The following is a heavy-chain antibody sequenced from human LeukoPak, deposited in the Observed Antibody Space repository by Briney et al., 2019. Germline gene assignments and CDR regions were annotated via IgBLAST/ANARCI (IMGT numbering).Heavy chain of an antibody. CDR1: GYTFTSYH. D-gene: IGHD2-8*01. J-gene: IGHJ4*02. CDR3: ARDYVDDIPMIKDY. V-gene: IGHV1-46*01. CDR2: INLRGGST. Sequence: ASVKVSCKASGYTFTSYHMHWVRHAPGQGLEWMGKINLRGGSTTYAQKFQGRVTMTRDTSTSTVYMELSSLRSEDTAVYYCARDYVDDIPMIKDYWGQGTLVTVSS.